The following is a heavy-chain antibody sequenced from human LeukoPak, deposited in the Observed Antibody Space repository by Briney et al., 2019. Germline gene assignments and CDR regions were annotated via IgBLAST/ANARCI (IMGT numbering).Heavy chain of an antibody. D-gene: IGHD6-13*01. CDR2: ISYDGSNK. CDR3: AKGRGQQLVREYFQH. Sequence: GRSLRLSCAASGFTFSSYAMHWVRQAPGKGLEWVAVISYDGSNKYYADSVKGRFTISRDNSKNTLYLQMNSLRAEDTAVYYCAKGRGQQLVREYFQHWGQGTLVTVSS. V-gene: IGHV3-30-3*01. CDR1: GFTFSSYA. J-gene: IGHJ1*01.